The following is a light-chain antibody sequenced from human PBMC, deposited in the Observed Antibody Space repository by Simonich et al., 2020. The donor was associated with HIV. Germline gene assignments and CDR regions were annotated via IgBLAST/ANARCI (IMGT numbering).Light chain of an antibody. CDR2: WAA. J-gene: IGKJ1*01. CDR1: QSVLYSSNNKNY. V-gene: IGKV4-1*01. Sequence: DIVMTQSPDSLAVSLGARATIYCKSSQSVLYSSNNKNYLAWYQQKPGQPPKLLIYWAATRESGVPDRFSGSGSGTDFTLTISSLQAEDVAVYSCQQYYSTPPTFGQGTKVEIK. CDR3: QQYYSTPPT.